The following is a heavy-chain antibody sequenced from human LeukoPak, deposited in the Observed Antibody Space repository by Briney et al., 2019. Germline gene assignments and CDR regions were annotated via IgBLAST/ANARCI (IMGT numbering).Heavy chain of an antibody. CDR3: ARDFELDAFDI. J-gene: IGHJ3*02. CDR2: IKQDGSEK. CDR1: GFTFSSDW. V-gene: IGHV3-7*01. Sequence: TGGSLRLSCAASGFTFSSDWMSWVRQAPGKGLEWVANIKQDGSEKYYVDSVKGRFTISRDNAKNSLYLQMNSLRAEDTAVYYCARDFELDAFDIWGQGTMVTVSS. D-gene: IGHD1-26*01.